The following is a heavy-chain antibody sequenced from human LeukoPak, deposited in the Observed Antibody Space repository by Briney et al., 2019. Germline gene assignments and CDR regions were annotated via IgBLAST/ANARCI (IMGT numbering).Heavy chain of an antibody. CDR2: ISYDGSNK. CDR3: AKDRALDYSNYEWGDY. V-gene: IGHV3-30-3*01. CDR1: GFTFSSYA. Sequence: PGGSLRLSCAASGFTFSSYAMHWVRQAPGKGLEWVAVISYDGSNKYYADSVKGQFTISRDNSKNTLYLQMDSLRAEDTAVYYCAKDRALDYSNYEWGDYWGQGTLVTVSS. J-gene: IGHJ4*02. D-gene: IGHD4-11*01.